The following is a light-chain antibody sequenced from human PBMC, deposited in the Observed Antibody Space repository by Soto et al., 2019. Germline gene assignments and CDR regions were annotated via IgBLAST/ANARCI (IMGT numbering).Light chain of an antibody. CDR2: DAT. J-gene: IGKJ1*01. Sequence: IQMTQSPSTLSASVGDTVTLTCRSSQMIARWLAWYQQKPGTAPRLIIYDATSLQSGVPSRFSASASGTDFTLTISSLHPDDFATYYCQQSYSSPPTFGQGTKVEIK. CDR3: QQSYSSPPT. V-gene: IGKV1-5*01. CDR1: QMIARW.